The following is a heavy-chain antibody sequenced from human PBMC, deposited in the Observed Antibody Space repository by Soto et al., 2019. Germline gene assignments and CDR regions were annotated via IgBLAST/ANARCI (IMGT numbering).Heavy chain of an antibody. J-gene: IGHJ4*02. CDR2: IRSKAYGGTT. D-gene: IGHD6-19*01. CDR3: TRDASIAVAGTKFDY. CDR1: GFTFGDYA. V-gene: IGHV3-49*04. Sequence: GGSLRLSCTASGFTFGDYAMSWVRQAPGKGLKWVGFIRSKAYGGTTEYAASVKGRFTISRDDSKSIAYLQMNSLKTEDTAVYYCTRDASIAVAGTKFDYWGQGTLVTVSS.